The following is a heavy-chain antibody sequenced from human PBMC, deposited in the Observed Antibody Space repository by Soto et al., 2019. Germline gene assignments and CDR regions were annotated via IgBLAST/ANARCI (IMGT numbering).Heavy chain of an antibody. D-gene: IGHD6-6*01. J-gene: IGHJ6*03. CDR2: MNPNSGNT. CDR1: GYTFTSYD. Sequence: ASVKVSCKASGYTFTSYDINWVRQATGQGLEWMGWMNPNSGNTGYAQKFQGRVTMTRNTSISTAYMELSSLGSEDTAVYYCARGPEYSSSSHYYYYYMDVWGKGTTVTVSS. V-gene: IGHV1-8*01. CDR3: ARGPEYSSSSHYYYYYMDV.